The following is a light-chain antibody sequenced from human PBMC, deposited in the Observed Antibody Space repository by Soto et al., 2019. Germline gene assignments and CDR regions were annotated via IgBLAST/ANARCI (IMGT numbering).Light chain of an antibody. CDR2: IND. J-gene: IGLJ7*01. V-gene: IGLV1-44*01. CDR1: SSNIAGNT. CDR3: ATWDDDLNAAV. Sequence: QSVLTQPPSLSGTPGQRVTISCSGSSSNIAGNTVHWYQHLPGTAPKLLIYINDQRPSGVPGRFSASTSGTSASLAISGLQSDDEDDYYCATWDDDLNAAVFGGGTQLTVL.